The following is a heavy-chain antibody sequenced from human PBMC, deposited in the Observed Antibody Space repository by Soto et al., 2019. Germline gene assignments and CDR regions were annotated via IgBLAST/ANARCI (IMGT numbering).Heavy chain of an antibody. J-gene: IGHJ4*02. Sequence: EVQLLESGGGLVQPGGSLRLSCAASGFTFTSYAMSWVRQAPGKGLEWVSAISDPGSGTFYADSVRGRFTISRDNSRNTLYLQLNSLRAEDTAVYYCAKVHAWGRAVTTRFDYWGQGSLVTVPS. CDR2: ISDPGSGT. V-gene: IGHV3-23*01. CDR3: AKVHAWGRAVTTRFDY. D-gene: IGHD4-17*01. CDR1: GFTFTSYA.